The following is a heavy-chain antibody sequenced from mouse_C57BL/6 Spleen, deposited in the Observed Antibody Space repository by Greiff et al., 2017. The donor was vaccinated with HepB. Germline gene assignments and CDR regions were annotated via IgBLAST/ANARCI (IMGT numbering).Heavy chain of an antibody. CDR3: AINYAMDY. CDR1: GFTFSSYA. J-gene: IGHJ4*01. Sequence: EVKLMESGGGLVKPGGSLKLSCAASGFTFSSYAMSWVRQTPEKRLEWVATISDGGSYTYYPDNVKGRFTISRDNAKNNLYLQMSHLKSEDTAMYYCAINYAMDYWGQGTSVTVSS. CDR2: ISDGGSYT. V-gene: IGHV5-4*03.